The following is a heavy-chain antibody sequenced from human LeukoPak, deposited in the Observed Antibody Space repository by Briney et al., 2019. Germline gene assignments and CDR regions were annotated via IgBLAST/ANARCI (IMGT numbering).Heavy chain of an antibody. V-gene: IGHV3-7*01. CDR1: GFTFSDYY. J-gene: IGHJ3*02. D-gene: IGHD6-19*01. Sequence: GGSLRLSCAASGFTFSDYYMSWVRQAPGKGLEWVANIKQDGSEKYYVDSVKGRFTISRENAKNSLYLQMNSLRAGDAAVYYCARALSTQQWLVPGAFDIWGQGTMVTVSS. CDR2: IKQDGSEK. CDR3: ARALSTQQWLVPGAFDI.